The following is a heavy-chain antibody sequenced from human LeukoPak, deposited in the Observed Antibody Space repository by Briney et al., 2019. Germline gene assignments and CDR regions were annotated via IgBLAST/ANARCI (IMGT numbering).Heavy chain of an antibody. Sequence: EASVKVSCKASGYTFTSYDINWVRQATGQGLEWMGWMYPNSGNTGYAQKFQGRVTMTRNTSISTAYMELSSLRSEDTAVYYCARGHRGRYCSGGSCRGNWFDPWGQGTLVTVSS. CDR1: GYTFTSYD. CDR2: MYPNSGNT. V-gene: IGHV1-8*01. D-gene: IGHD2-15*01. J-gene: IGHJ5*02. CDR3: ARGHRGRYCSGGSCRGNWFDP.